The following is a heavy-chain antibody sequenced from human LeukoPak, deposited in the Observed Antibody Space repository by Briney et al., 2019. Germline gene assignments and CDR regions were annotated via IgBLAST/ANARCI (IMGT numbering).Heavy chain of an antibody. CDR1: GGSISSYY. CDR3: ARDGYSGSYLFDP. Sequence: SETLSLTCTVSGGSISSYYWSWIRQPAGKGLEWIGRIYTSGSTNYNPSLKSRVTMSVDTSTNQFSLKLSSVTAADTAVYYCARDGYSGSYLFDPWGRGTLVTVSS. V-gene: IGHV4-4*07. CDR2: IYTSGST. D-gene: IGHD1-26*01. J-gene: IGHJ5*02.